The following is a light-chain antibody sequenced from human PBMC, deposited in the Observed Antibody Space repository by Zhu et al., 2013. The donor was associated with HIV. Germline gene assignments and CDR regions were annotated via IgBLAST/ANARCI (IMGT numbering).Light chain of an antibody. CDR2: GAS. J-gene: IGKJ3*01. CDR1: QGISNY. V-gene: IGKV1-27*01. Sequence: DIQMTQSPSSLSASIGDRVTITCRASQGISNYLAWYQQRPGKAPKLLISGASTLQSGVPSRFSGSGSGTYFTLTISSLQVEDVATYYCQKYNSVPLTFGPGTKVGYQT. CDR3: QKYNSVPLT.